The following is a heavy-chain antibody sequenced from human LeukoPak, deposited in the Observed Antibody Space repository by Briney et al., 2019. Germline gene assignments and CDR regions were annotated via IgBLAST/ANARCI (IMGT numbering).Heavy chain of an antibody. J-gene: IGHJ6*02. CDR1: GYTFTSYD. V-gene: IGHV7-4-1*02. Sequence: ASVKVSCKASGYTFTSYDINWVRQAPGQGLEWMGWINTNTGNPTYAQGFTGRFVFSLDTSVSTAYLQISSLKAEDTAVYYCAREQLVRLGNYGMDVWGQGTTVTVSS. CDR2: INTNTGNP. CDR3: AREQLVRLGNYGMDV. D-gene: IGHD6-13*01.